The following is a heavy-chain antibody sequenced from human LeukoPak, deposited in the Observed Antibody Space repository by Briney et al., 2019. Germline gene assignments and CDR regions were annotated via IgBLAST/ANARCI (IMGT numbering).Heavy chain of an antibody. D-gene: IGHD3-16*01. CDR3: ARDRLGLPVDY. V-gene: IGHV4-59*01. Sequence: SETLSLTCTVSGDSISRYYWSWIRQPPGKGPECIGYISYSGSTNYNPSLKSRVTMSVDTSKNQFSLKLNSVTAADTAVYYCARDRLGLPVDYWGRGTLVTVSS. J-gene: IGHJ4*02. CDR1: GDSISRYY. CDR2: ISYSGST.